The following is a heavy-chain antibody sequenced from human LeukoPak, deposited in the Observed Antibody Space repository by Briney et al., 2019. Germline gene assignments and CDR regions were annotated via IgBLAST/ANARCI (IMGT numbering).Heavy chain of an antibody. Sequence: GSLRPSCAASGFTFSSFAMSWVRQAPGKGLEWVSTIDSSAGSPDYADSVKGRFTISRDNSKNTLYLQMNSLRAEDTAVYYCAKERSGGWPFDYWGQGTLVTVSS. J-gene: IGHJ4*02. CDR1: GFTFSSFA. CDR3: AKERSGGWPFDY. D-gene: IGHD6-19*01. V-gene: IGHV3-23*01. CDR2: IDSSAGSP.